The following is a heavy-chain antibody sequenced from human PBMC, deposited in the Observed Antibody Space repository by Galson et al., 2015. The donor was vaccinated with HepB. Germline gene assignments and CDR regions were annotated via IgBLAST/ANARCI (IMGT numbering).Heavy chain of an antibody. CDR3: ARVYFGSGSSSAYWYFDL. CDR2: ISYDGTSK. V-gene: IGHV3-30*03. J-gene: IGHJ2*01. Sequence: SLRLSCAASGFTFNNYGIHWVRQAPGKGLEWVAVISYDGTSKYYADSVEGRFTISRDNSKNTLYLQMNSLRPEDTAIYYCARVYFGSGSSSAYWYFDLWGRGALVTVSS. CDR1: GFTFNNYG. D-gene: IGHD3-10*01.